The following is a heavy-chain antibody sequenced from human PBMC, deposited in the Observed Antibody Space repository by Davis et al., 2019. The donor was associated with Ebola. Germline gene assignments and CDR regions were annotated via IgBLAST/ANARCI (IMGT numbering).Heavy chain of an antibody. CDR2: IWYDGSNK. J-gene: IGHJ6*04. Sequence: GESLKISCAASGFTFSSYGMHWVRQAPGKGLEWVAVIWYDGSNKYYADSVKGRFTISRDNSRGTLYLQMNSLRVEDSAIYYCAKSGLSFGVVKYHYGMDVWGKGTTVTVSS. D-gene: IGHD3-3*01. CDR1: GFTFSSYG. CDR3: AKSGLSFGVVKYHYGMDV. V-gene: IGHV3-33*06.